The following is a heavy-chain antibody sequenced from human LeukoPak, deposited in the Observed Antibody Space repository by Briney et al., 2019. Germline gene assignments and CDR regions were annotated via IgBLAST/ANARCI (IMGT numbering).Heavy chain of an antibody. CDR1: GFTFSSYS. J-gene: IGHJ4*02. D-gene: IGHD3-16*01. CDR2: ISSGSGTTI. V-gene: IGHV3-48*01. Sequence: GGSLRLSCAASGFTFSSYSMNWVRQAPGKGLERISHISSGSGTTIYYADSVKGRFTISRDNSKNTLFLQMNSLRVEDTAVCYCAKDRVTGDPYYFHDWGQGTLVTVSS. CDR3: AKDRVTGDPYYFHD.